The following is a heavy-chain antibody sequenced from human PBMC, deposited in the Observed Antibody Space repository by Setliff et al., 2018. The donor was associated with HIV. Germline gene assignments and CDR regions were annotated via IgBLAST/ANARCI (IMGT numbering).Heavy chain of an antibody. J-gene: IGHJ4*02. CDR1: GGSISSYY. V-gene: IGHV4-4*09. D-gene: IGHD6-19*01. Sequence: PSETLSLTCTVSGGSISSYYWRWIRQPPGKGLEWIGYIYTSGSVNYNPSLNSRVTISVDTSKNQFSLKVNSVTAADTAVYYCARSPRIGVAGEFEYWGQGTLVTVSS. CDR2: IYTSGSV. CDR3: ARSPRIGVAGEFEY.